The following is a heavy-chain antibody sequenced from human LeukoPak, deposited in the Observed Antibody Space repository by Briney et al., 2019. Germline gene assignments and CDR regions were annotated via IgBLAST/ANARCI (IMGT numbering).Heavy chain of an antibody. CDR1: GGSFSGYY. D-gene: IGHD1-26*01. CDR3: AGFPLFILVGAELNAFDI. Sequence: SETLSLTCAVYGGSFSGYYWSWIRQPPGKGLEWIGEINHSGSTNYNPSLKSRVTISVDTSKNQFSLKLSSVTAADTAVYYCAGFPLFILVGAELNAFDIWGQGTMVTVSS. V-gene: IGHV4-34*01. J-gene: IGHJ3*02. CDR2: INHSGST.